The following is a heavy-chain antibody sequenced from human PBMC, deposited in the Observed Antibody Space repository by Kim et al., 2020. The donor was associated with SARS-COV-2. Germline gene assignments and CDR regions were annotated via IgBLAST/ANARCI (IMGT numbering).Heavy chain of an antibody. V-gene: IGHV3-11*01. Sequence: GGSLRLSCAASGFTFSDYYMSWIRQAPGKGLEWVSYISSSGSTIYYADSVKGRFTISRDNAKNSLYLQMNSLRAEDTAVYYCARENGGYFDSSWGDPEGALDIWGQGTMVTLSS. CDR3: ARENGGYFDSSWGDPEGALDI. CDR1: GFTFSDYY. D-gene: IGHD3-22*01. J-gene: IGHJ3*02. CDR2: ISSSGSTI.